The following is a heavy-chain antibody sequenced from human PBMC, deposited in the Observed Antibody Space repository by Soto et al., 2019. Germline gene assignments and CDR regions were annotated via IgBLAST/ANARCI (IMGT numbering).Heavy chain of an antibody. CDR3: ATHRSGRFLEWLPEGSLGY. D-gene: IGHD3-3*01. V-gene: IGHV1-24*01. CDR1: GYTLTDLS. Sequence: ASVKVYCQVSGYTLTDLSMQWVRQAPGKGLVWMGGFDPEDGETIYAQKFQGRVTMTEDTATDTAYMELSSLRSEDTAVYYCATHRSGRFLEWLPEGSLGYWGQGTLVTVSS. CDR2: FDPEDGET. J-gene: IGHJ4*02.